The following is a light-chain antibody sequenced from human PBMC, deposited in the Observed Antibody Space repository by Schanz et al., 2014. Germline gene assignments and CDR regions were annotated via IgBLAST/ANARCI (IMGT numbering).Light chain of an antibody. CDR2: GAS. CDR1: QNVASY. CDR3: QQYGDSAGIT. V-gene: IGKV3-20*01. J-gene: IGKJ5*01. Sequence: EIVLTQFPDTLSLSPGERATLSCRASQNVASYLAWYQQRPGRAPRLLIYGASNRATDIPDRFSGGGSRTDFTLTIDRLEPEDFALYYCQQYGDSAGITFGQGTRLEIK.